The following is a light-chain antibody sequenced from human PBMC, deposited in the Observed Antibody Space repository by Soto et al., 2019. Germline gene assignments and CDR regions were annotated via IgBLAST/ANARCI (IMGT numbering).Light chain of an antibody. J-gene: IGKJ4*01. V-gene: IGKV1-6*01. CDR2: AAS. CDR1: QGIRND. Sequence: AIQMTQSPSSLSASVGDRVTITCRASQGIRNDLGWYQQRPGKAPKLLIYAASSLQSGVPSRFSGSASGTDFTLTISSLEPEDFATYYCLQYYNYPLTFGGGTKVDIK. CDR3: LQYYNYPLT.